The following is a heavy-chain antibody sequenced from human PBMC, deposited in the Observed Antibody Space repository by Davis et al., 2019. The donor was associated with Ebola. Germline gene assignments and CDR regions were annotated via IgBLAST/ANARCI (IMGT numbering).Heavy chain of an antibody. CDR2: IGTAGDT. CDR3: AKLVMEYYGMDV. Sequence: GESLKISCAASGFTFSSYDMHWVRQATGKGLEWVSAIGTAGDTYYPGSVKGRFTISRENAKNSLYLQMNSLRAGDTAVYYCAKLVMEYYGMDVWGQGTTVTVSS. CDR1: GFTFSSYD. V-gene: IGHV3-13*01. D-gene: IGHD3-3*01. J-gene: IGHJ6*02.